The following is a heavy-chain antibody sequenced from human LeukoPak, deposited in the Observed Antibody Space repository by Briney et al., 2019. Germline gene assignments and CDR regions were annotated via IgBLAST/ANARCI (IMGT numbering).Heavy chain of an antibody. CDR2: ISYDGSSK. V-gene: IGHV3-30*04. J-gene: IGHJ4*02. D-gene: IGHD2-15*01. CDR3: ARGRGYCSGDSCLRFDF. Sequence: PGGSLRLSCAASAFTFSSYSMHWVRQAPGKGLEWMALISYDGSSKYYADSVKGRFTISRDNSKNTLYLQTNSLRAEDTAVYYCARGRGYCSGDSCLRFDFWGQGTLVTVSS. CDR1: AFTFSSYS.